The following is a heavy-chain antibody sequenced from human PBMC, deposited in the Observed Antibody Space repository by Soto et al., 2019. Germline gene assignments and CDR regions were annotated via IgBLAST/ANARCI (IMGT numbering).Heavy chain of an antibody. CDR3: ARVDDHACFDI. V-gene: IGHV4-30-4*01. CDR1: GGSFSSDTFY. Sequence: QVQLQESGPGLVKPSQTLSLTCTVSGGSFSSDTFYWSWIRQPPGKGLERIGYISFSGSTYFNSSLKSRITISLDTSKNQFSLKLSSVTAADTAVYYCARVDDHACFDIWGQGTVVTVSS. J-gene: IGHJ3*02. CDR2: ISFSGST.